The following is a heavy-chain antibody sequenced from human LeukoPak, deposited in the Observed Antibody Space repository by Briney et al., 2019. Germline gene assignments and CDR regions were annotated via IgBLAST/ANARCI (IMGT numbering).Heavy chain of an antibody. CDR1: RXTFSTYG. V-gene: IGHV3-33*01. CDR3: SRTGYFDI. J-gene: IGHJ3*02. CDR2: IWYDGSNK. Sequence: GRSLRLSCAASRXTFSTYGIHWVRQAPGKGLEWVAVIWYDGSNKYYADSVKGRFTISRDNSMNTLYLQMNSLRAEDTAVFYCSRTGYFDIWGQGTMVTVSS. D-gene: IGHD2-15*01.